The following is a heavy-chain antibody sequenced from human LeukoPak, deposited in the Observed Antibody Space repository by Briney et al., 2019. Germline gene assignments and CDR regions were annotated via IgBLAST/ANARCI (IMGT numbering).Heavy chain of an antibody. D-gene: IGHD6-13*01. V-gene: IGHV3-30*19. CDR3: ARVIAAAAGLDY. Sequence: GGSLRLYCAASGFTFSCYGMHRVRQAPGKGLEWVAVIWYDGSNKYYADSVKGRFTISRDNSKNTLYLQMNSLRAEDTAVYYCARVIAAAAGLDYWGQGTLVTVSS. J-gene: IGHJ4*02. CDR2: IWYDGSNK. CDR1: GFTFSCYG.